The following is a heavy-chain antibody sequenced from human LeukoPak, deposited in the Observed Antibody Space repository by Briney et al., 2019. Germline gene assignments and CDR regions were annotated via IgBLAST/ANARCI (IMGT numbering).Heavy chain of an antibody. Sequence: KPSQTLSLTCTVSGGSISSGDYYWGWLRQPPGKGLEWIGYIYYSGSTHYNPALKSRVTISVDTSNNQFSLKLSSVTAADTAVYYCAGAVYRAATYYYYYYMDVWGKGTTVTVSS. J-gene: IGHJ6*03. D-gene: IGHD2-15*01. CDR3: AGAVYRAATYYYYYYMDV. CDR2: IYYSGST. CDR1: GGSISSGDYY. V-gene: IGHV4-30-4*08.